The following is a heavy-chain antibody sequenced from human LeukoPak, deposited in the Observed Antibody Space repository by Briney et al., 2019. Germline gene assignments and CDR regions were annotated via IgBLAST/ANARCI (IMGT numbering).Heavy chain of an antibody. V-gene: IGHV1-46*01. J-gene: IGHJ4*02. D-gene: IGHD5-12*01. CDR2: INPSGGTT. CDR1: GYTFTSNY. Sequence: ASVKVSCKASGYTFTSNYMHWVRQAPGQGLEWMGIINPSGGTTIYAQKFQGRVTMTRDTSTSTVYMELSSLRAEDTAVYYCARGGYSGYDAGRYWGQGTLVTVSS. CDR3: ARGGYSGYDAGRY.